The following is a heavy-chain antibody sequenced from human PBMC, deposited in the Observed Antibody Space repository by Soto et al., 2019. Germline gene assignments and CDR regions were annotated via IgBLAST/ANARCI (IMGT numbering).Heavy chain of an antibody. CDR3: AKRTADYRYYYYYMDV. V-gene: IGHV3-23*01. CDR2: ISGSGGST. CDR1: GFTFSSYA. Sequence: PGGSLRLSCAASGFTFSSYAMSWVRQAPGKGLEWVSAISGSGGSTYYADSVKGRFTISRDNSKNTLYLQMNSLRAEDTAVYYCAKRTADYRYYYYYMDVWGKGTTVTVSS. J-gene: IGHJ6*03. D-gene: IGHD3-10*01.